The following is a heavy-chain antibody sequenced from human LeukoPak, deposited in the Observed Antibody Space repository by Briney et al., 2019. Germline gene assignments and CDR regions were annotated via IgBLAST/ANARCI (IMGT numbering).Heavy chain of an antibody. V-gene: IGHV3-7*05. CDR1: GFTFSNYW. Sequence: GGSLRLSCAVSGFTFSNYWMSWVRQGPGKGLEWVANINKDGSEKYYVDSVKGRFTISRDNAKNSLYLQMNSLRAEDTAVYYCARKGGSKVRGVIMYAFDMWGHGTMVTVSS. J-gene: IGHJ3*02. CDR3: ARKGGSKVRGVIMYAFDM. CDR2: INKDGSEK. D-gene: IGHD3-10*01.